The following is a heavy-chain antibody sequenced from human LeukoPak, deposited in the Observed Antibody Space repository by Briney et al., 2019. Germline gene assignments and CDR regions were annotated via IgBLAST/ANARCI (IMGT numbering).Heavy chain of an antibody. Sequence: ETLSLTCTVSGGSISSSSYYWGWIRQPPGKGLEWIGSIYYSGSTYYNPSLKSRVTISVDTSKNQFSLKLSSVTAADTAVYYCARLPRKWAFIGWGQGTLVTVSS. CDR2: IYYSGST. D-gene: IGHD1-14*01. CDR1: GGSISSSSYY. CDR3: ARLPRKWAFIG. V-gene: IGHV4-39*01. J-gene: IGHJ4*02.